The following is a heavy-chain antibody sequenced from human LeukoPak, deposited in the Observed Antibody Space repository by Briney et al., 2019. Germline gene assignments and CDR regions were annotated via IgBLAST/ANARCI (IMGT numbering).Heavy chain of an antibody. CDR2: ISAYNGNT. CDR1: GYTFTSYG. J-gene: IGHJ3*02. Sequence: ASVKVSCKASGYTFTSYGISWVRQAPGQGLEWMGWISAYNGNTNYAQKLQGRVTMTTDTSTSTAYMELRSLRSEDTAVYYCARGAVVVTAILAFDIWGQGTMVTVSS. CDR3: ARGAVVVTAILAFDI. D-gene: IGHD2-21*02. V-gene: IGHV1-18*01.